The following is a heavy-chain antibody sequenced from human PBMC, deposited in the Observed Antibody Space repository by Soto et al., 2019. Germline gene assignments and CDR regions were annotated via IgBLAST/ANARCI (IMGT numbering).Heavy chain of an antibody. CDR2: IKSKTDGGTT. D-gene: IGHD6-13*01. CDR3: TTSSSWDPYGMDV. V-gene: IGHV3-15*01. Sequence: GGSLRLSCAASGFTFSNAWMSWVRQAPGKGLEWVGRIKSKTDGGTTDYAAPVKGRFTISRDDSKNTLYLQMNSLKTEDTAVYYCTTSSSWDPYGMDVWGQGTTVTVSS. CDR1: GFTFSNAW. J-gene: IGHJ6*02.